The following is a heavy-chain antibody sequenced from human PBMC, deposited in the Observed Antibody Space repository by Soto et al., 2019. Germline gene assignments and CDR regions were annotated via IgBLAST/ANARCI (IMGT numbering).Heavy chain of an antibody. CDR1: GFTFSSYS. J-gene: IGHJ3*02. CDR3: ARDETFQSIAARPGIYDAFEI. D-gene: IGHD6-6*01. V-gene: IGHV3-48*02. Sequence: EVQLVESGEGLVQPGGSLRLSCAASGFTFSSYSMNWVRQAPGKGLEWVSYISSSSSTIYYADSVKGRFTISRDNAKNSLYLQMNSLRDEDSAVYYCARDETFQSIAARPGIYDAFEIWGQGTMVTGSS. CDR2: ISSSSSTI.